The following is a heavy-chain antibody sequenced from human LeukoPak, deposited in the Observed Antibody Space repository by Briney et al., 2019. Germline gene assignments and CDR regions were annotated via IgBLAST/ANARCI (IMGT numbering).Heavy chain of an antibody. D-gene: IGHD3-3*01. CDR1: GYTFTIYD. J-gene: IGHJ6*02. CDR2: MNPNNSNT. CDR3: ARGWRYYDFWSGYWERRKDYYGMEV. V-gene: IGHV1-8*01. Sequence: VASVKVSCKPSGYTFTIYDINWVRQATGQGLEWMGWMNPNNSNTVYAQKFQGRVTMTRNTSISTAYLELSRLRSEDTAIYYCARGWRYYDFWSGYWERRKDYYGMEVWGPGTTVTVYS.